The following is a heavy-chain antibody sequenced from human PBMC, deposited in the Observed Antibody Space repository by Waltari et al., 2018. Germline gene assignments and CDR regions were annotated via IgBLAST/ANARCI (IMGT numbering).Heavy chain of an antibody. CDR1: GFTFRSYE. CDR2: ISSSGSTL. CDR3: AREDDFWSGYYGGLDY. Sequence: EVQLVESGGGLVQPGGSLRLSCAASGFTFRSYEMNWVRQAPGKGLEWVSYISSSGSTLYYADSVKGRFTISRDNAKNSLYLQMNSLRAEDTAVYYCAREDDFWSGYYGGLDYWGQGTLVTVSS. V-gene: IGHV3-48*03. J-gene: IGHJ4*02. D-gene: IGHD3-3*01.